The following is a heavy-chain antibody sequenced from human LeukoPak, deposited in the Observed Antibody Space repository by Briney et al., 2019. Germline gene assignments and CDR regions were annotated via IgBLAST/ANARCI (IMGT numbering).Heavy chain of an antibody. CDR1: GGSFSGYY. CDR2: IYHSGST. D-gene: IGHD3-10*01. J-gene: IGHJ3*02. CDR3: ARGDITNSAFDI. Sequence: PSETLSLTCAVYGGSFSGYYWGWIRQPPGKGLEWIGSIYHSGSTYYNPSLKSRVTISVDTSKNQFSLKLSSVTAADTAVYYCARGDITNSAFDIWGQGTMVTVSS. V-gene: IGHV4-38-2*01.